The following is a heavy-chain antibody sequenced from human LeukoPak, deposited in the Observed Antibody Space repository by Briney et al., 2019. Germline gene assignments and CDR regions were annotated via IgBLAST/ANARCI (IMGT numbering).Heavy chain of an antibody. V-gene: IGHV3-33*01. D-gene: IGHD1-20*01. CDR1: GFTFSSYG. J-gene: IGHJ4*02. Sequence: GRSLRLSCAASGFTFSSYGMHWVRQAPGKGLEWVAVIWYDGSNKYYADSVKGRFTISRDNSKNTLYLQMNSLRAEDTAVYYCARDPPGYNWSTIGSGGFDYWGQGTLVTVSS. CDR3: ARDPPGYNWSTIGSGGFDY. CDR2: IWYDGSNK.